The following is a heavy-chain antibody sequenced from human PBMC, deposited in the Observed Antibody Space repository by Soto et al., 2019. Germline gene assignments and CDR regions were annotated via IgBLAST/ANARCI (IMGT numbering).Heavy chain of an antibody. CDR2: MNPNSGNT. J-gene: IGHJ5*02. V-gene: IGHV1-8*01. D-gene: IGHD3-10*01. CDR3: ARGRRWFGDRQTYNWFDP. CDR1: GYTFTSYD. Sequence: QVQLVQSGAEVKKPGASVKVSCKASGYTFTSYDINWVRQATGQGLEWMGWMNPNSGNTGYAQKFQGRVTMTRNTSISTAYMELSSLRSEVTAVYYCARGRRWFGDRQTYNWFDPWGQGTLVTVSS.